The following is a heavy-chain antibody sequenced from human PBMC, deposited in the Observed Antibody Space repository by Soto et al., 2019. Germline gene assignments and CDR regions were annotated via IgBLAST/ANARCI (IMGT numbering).Heavy chain of an antibody. Sequence: GGSLRLSCTASGFTFGDYAMSWVRQAPGKGLEWVGFIRSKADGGTTEYSASVKVRFTSSRDDSKGIAYLQMIRLKTGETAVYYCTRDVFRFLENDYWGQGTLVTVSS. CDR3: TRDVFRFLENDY. V-gene: IGHV3-49*04. CDR1: GFTFGDYA. D-gene: IGHD3-3*01. J-gene: IGHJ4*02. CDR2: IRSKADGGTT.